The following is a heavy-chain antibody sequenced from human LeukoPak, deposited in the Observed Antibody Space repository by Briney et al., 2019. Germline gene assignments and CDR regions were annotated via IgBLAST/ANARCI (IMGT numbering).Heavy chain of an antibody. D-gene: IGHD3-3*01. CDR1: GFTFSSYG. CDR3: AKDGYYDFWSGYYINWFDP. J-gene: IGHJ5*02. CDR2: ISYDGSNK. Sequence: GGSLRLSCAASGFTFSSYGMHWVRQAPGKGLEWVAVISYDGSNKYFADSVKGRFTISRDNSKNTLYLQMNSLRAEDTAVYYCAKDGYYDFWSGYYINWFDPWGQGTLVTVSS. V-gene: IGHV3-30*18.